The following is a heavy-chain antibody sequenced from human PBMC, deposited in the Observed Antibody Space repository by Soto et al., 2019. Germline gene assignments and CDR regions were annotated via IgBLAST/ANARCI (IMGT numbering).Heavy chain of an antibody. CDR1: GGSLSTNP. V-gene: IGHV1-69*06. CDR3: ARRDSGGFYRFFDS. Sequence: SVKVSCKASGGSLSTNPISWVRQAPGQGLEWMGGAGSGTGPGNHAQKFQGRLTVTADKSTSTVYMELTNLSSEDTAVYYCARRDSGGFYRFFDSWGQGTLVTVSS. D-gene: IGHD2-15*01. J-gene: IGHJ4*02. CDR2: AGSGTGPG.